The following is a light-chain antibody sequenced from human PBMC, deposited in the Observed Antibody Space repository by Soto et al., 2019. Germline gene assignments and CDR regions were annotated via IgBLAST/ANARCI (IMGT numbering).Light chain of an antibody. V-gene: IGLV2-23*02. CDR2: EVT. CDR3: CSYAATSTFANDV. Sequence: QSVLTQPASVSGSPGQSITISCTGTSSDIGNYNLVSWYQQHPCKAPQLMIYEVTKQPSRISNCFPVSKSGNTASPTISGRQTEDEADYYCCSYAATSTFANDVFGTGTKLTVL. CDR1: SSDIGNYNL. J-gene: IGLJ1*01.